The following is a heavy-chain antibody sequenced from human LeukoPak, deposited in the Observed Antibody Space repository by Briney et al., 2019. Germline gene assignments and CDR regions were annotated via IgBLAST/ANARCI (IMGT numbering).Heavy chain of an antibody. CDR2: VYTSGST. J-gene: IGHJ4*02. D-gene: IGHD2-15*01. CDR1: GASISSGGYY. CDR3: ARGGIRDGSNYLDY. V-gene: IGHV4-61*02. Sequence: PSETLSLTCTVSGASISSGGYYWSWIRQPAGKGLEWIGRVYTSGSTNYNPSLKSRVTISVDTSKNQFSLKLSSVTAADTAVYYCARGGIRDGSNYLDYWGQGTLVTVSS.